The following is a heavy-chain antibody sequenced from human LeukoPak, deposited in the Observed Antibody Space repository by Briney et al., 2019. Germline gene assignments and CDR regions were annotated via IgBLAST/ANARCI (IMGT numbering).Heavy chain of an antibody. V-gene: IGHV3-74*01. Sequence: GGSLRLSCAASGFTFSSYWMHWVRQAPGKGLVWVSRINSDGSSTSYADSVKGRFTISRDNAKNTLYLQMNSLRAEDTAVYHCARDPASSSEYHFDYWGQGTLVTVSS. J-gene: IGHJ4*02. CDR2: INSDGSST. D-gene: IGHD6-6*01. CDR3: ARDPASSSEYHFDY. CDR1: GFTFSSYW.